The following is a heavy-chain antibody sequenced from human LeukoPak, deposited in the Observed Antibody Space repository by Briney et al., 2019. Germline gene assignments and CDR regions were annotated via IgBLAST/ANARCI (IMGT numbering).Heavy chain of an antibody. CDR2: IYYSGNT. J-gene: IGHJ4*02. CDR3: ARDQYGGWYSDD. V-gene: IGHV4-59*11. D-gene: IGHD6-19*01. Sequence: PSETLSLTCTVSGGSISSHYWSWIRQPPGKGLEWIGYIYYSGNTNYNSSLKSRVTISVDTSKNQFSLKLSSVTAADTAMYYCARDQYGGWYSDDWGQGTLVTVSS. CDR1: GGSISSHY.